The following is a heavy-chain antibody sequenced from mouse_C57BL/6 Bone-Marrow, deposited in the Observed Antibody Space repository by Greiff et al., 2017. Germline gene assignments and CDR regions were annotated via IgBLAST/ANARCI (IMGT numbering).Heavy chain of an antibody. J-gene: IGHJ2*01. Sequence: VQLQQSGAELVRPGASVTLSCKASGYTFTDYEMHWVKQTPVHGLEWIGAIDPETGGTAYNQKFKGKAILTADKSSSTAYMELRSLTSEDSAVYYCTRGAELGPFDYWGQGTTLTVAS. CDR2: IDPETGGT. D-gene: IGHD4-1*01. CDR1: GYTFTDYE. V-gene: IGHV1-15*01. CDR3: TRGAELGPFDY.